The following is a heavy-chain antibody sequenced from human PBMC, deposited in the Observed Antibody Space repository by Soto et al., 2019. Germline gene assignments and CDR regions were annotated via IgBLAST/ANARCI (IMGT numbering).Heavy chain of an antibody. J-gene: IGHJ6*03. CDR2: IRSKANNYAT. CDR1: GFTFSGSA. CDR3: SRQASDFWSGKPQYYMDV. V-gene: IGHV3-73*01. Sequence: EVQLVESGGGLVQPGGSLKLSCAASGFTFSGSAMRWVRQASGKGLEWVGRIRSKANNYATAYGASVKGRFTISRDDSKNTAYLQMNSLKTEDTAVYYCSRQASDFWSGKPQYYMDVWGKGTTVTVSS. D-gene: IGHD3-3*01.